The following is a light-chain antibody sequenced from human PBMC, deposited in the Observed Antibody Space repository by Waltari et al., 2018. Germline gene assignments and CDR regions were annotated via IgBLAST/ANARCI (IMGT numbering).Light chain of an antibody. J-gene: IGKJ2*01. CDR1: QSFFYSSYNKND. Sequence: DIVMTQSPDSLSVSLGERATINCKSSQSFFYSSYNKNDLAWYQQKPGQPPKLLIYWASTRESGVPDRFSGSWSGTDFTLTISSLQAEDVAVYYCHQYYSIPYTFGQGTKLEVK. CDR2: WAS. V-gene: IGKV4-1*01. CDR3: HQYYSIPYT.